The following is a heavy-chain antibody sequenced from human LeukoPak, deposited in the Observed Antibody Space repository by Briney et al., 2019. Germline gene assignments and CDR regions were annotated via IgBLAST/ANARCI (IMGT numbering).Heavy chain of an antibody. CDR1: GFTFGTYG. CDR3: AREADCSGGSCYRGAFDT. D-gene: IGHD2-15*01. Sequence: PGGSLRLSCAASGFTFGTYGMHWVRQAPGKGLEWVAVIWYDGSNDYYADSVKGRFTISRDNSKTTLYLQMNSLRAEDTAVYYCAREADCSGGSCYRGAFDTWGQGTMVTVSS. J-gene: IGHJ3*02. CDR2: IWYDGSND. V-gene: IGHV3-33*01.